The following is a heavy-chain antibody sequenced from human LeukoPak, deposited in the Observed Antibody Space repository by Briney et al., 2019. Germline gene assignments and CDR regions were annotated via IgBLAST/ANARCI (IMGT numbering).Heavy chain of an antibody. CDR1: GGSFSGYY. Sequence: SETLSLTCAVYGGSFSGYYWSWIRQPPGKGLEWIWEINHSGSTNYNPSLKSRVTISVDTSKNQFSLKLSSVTAADTAVYYCARPSSLYCSSTSCYGFNGYYFVYWGQGTLVTVSS. J-gene: IGHJ4*02. CDR3: ARPSSLYCSSTSCYGFNGYYFVY. CDR2: INHSGST. V-gene: IGHV4-34*01. D-gene: IGHD2-2*01.